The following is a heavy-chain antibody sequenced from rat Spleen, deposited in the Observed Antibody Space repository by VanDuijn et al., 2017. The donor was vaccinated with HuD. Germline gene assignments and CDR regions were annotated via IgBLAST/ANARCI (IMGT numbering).Heavy chain of an antibody. CDR1: GFTFSSYW. D-gene: IGHD1-11*01. CDR2: INTDGGST. V-gene: IGHV5-58*01. Sequence: EVQLVETGGGLVQPGRSLKLSCVASGFTFSSYWMYWIRQAPGKGLEWVSSINTDGGSTYYPDSVKGRFTISRDNAENTVYLQMNSLRSEDTATYYCAKGRYGGPGVMDAWGQGASVTVSS. J-gene: IGHJ4*01. CDR3: AKGRYGGPGVMDA.